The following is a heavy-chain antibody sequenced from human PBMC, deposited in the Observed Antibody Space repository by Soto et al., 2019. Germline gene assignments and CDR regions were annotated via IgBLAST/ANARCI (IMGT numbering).Heavy chain of an antibody. J-gene: IGHJ6*02. CDR3: ARGGANIVVVTAIAGMDV. CDR2: INHSGST. V-gene: IGHV4-34*01. D-gene: IGHD2-21*02. CDR1: GGSFSGYY. Sequence: SETLSLTCAVYGGSFSGYYWSWIRQPPGEGLEWIGEINHSGSTNYNPSLKSRVTISVDTSKNQFSLKLSSVTAADTAVYYCARGGANIVVVTAIAGMDVWGQGTTVTVSS.